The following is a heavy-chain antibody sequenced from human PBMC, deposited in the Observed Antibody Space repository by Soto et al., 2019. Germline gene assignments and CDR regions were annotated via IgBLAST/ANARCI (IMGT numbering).Heavy chain of an antibody. Sequence: QVQLVESGGGVVQPGRSLRLSCAASGFTFSSYGMHWVRQAPGKGLEWVAVIWYDGSNKYYADSVKGRFTISRDNSKNTLYLQMNSLRAEDTAVYYCAREIIAVAGTVLDYWGQGTLVTVSS. V-gene: IGHV3-33*01. CDR2: IWYDGSNK. J-gene: IGHJ4*02. D-gene: IGHD6-19*01. CDR3: AREIIAVAGTVLDY. CDR1: GFTFSSYG.